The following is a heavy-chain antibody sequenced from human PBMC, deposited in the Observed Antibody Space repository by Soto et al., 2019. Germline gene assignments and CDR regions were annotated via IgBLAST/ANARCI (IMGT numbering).Heavy chain of an antibody. CDR1: GGSISSYY. D-gene: IGHD3-10*01. Sequence: SETLSLTCGVSGGSISSYYWSWIRQPPGKGLEWIGYIYYSGSTNYNPSLKSRVTISVDTSKNQFSLKLSSVTAADTAVYYCARAPRGNYGYPSYFDYWGQGTLVTVSS. V-gene: IGHV4-59*01. J-gene: IGHJ4*02. CDR2: IYYSGST. CDR3: ARAPRGNYGYPSYFDY.